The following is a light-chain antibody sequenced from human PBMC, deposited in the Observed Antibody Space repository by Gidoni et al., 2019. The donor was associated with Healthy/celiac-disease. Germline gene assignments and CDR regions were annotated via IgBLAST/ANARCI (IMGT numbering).Light chain of an antibody. CDR3: GGGGGDGLT. Sequence: DIQLTQSPSFLSASVGDRVTITCRASQGISSYLAWYQQKPGTAPKLLIYAASTLQSGVPSRFSGSGSGTEFTLTISSLQPEDFAAYCCGGGGGDGLTFGGGTKVEIK. CDR1: QGISSY. CDR2: AAS. V-gene: IGKV1-9*01. J-gene: IGKJ4*01.